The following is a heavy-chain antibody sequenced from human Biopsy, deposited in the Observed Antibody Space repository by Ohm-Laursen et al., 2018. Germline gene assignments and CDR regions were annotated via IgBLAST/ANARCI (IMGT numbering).Heavy chain of an antibody. CDR1: GFTFSSHA. CDR2: ISGSGGST. CDR3: ARGLSSGWYGYFDV. V-gene: IGHV3-23*01. D-gene: IGHD6-19*01. Sequence: SLRLSCAASGFTFSSHAMSWVRQAPGKGLEWVSVISGSGGSTHYADSVKGRFTISRDNSKNTLYLQINTLTLEDTAFYYCARGLSSGWYGYFDVWGRGTLVTVSS. J-gene: IGHJ2*01.